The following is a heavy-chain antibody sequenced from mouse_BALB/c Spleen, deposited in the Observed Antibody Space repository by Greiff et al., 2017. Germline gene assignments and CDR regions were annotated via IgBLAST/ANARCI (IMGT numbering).Heavy chain of an antibody. CDR2: ISSGGST. CDR3: ARVYDGYYPDAY. J-gene: IGHJ3*01. D-gene: IGHD2-3*01. CDR1: GFTFSSYA. Sequence: EVHLVESGGGLVKPGGSLKLSCAASGFTFSSYAMSWVRQTPEKRLEWVASISSGGSTYYPDSVKGRFTISRDNARNILYLQMSSLRSEDTAMYYCARVYDGYYPDAYWGQGTLVTVSA. V-gene: IGHV5-6-5*01.